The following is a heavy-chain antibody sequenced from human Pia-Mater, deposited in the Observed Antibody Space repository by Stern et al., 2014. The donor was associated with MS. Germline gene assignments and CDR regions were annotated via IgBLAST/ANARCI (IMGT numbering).Heavy chain of an antibody. V-gene: IGHV1-69*01. D-gene: IGHD2-21*02. J-gene: IGHJ4*02. CDR1: GGTFSNYG. CDR2: IIPFFGTT. CDR3: TASGGGPHDYYFEW. Sequence: VQLVESGDEAKKPGSSVKVFCKTLGGTFSNYGFFWVRQAPGQGLEWMGGIIPFFGTTNYAQKFQGRGTITADESTSTVYMELRSLRSDDSAIYYCTASGGGPHDYYFEWWGQGTLVTVSS.